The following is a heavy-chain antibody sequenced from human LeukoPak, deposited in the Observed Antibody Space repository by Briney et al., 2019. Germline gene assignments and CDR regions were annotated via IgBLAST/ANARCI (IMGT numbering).Heavy chain of an antibody. CDR3: VSGAAGRFDY. CDR1: GFTFSTYG. CDR2: IWNDGNNK. D-gene: IGHD6-13*01. Sequence: GGSLRLSCAASGFTFSTYGMHWVRQAPDKGLEWVAVIWNDGNNKYYADSVKGRFTISRDNSNNTLYLQMNSLRTEDTAVYYCVSGAAGRFDYWGQEPWSPSPQ. V-gene: IGHV3-33*01. J-gene: IGHJ4*01.